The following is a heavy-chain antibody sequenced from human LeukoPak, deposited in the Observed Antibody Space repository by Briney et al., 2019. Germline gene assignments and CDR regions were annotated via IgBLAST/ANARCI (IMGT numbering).Heavy chain of an antibody. CDR3: ASSIVVVPAANPSSYYYMDV. V-gene: IGHV4-59*01. CDR2: IYYSGST. CDR1: GGSISSYY. Sequence: PSETLSLTCTVSGGSISSYYWSWIRQPPGKGLEWIGYIYYSGSTNYNPSLKSRVTISVDTSKNQFSLKLSSVTAADTAVYYCASSIVVVPAANPSSYYYMDVWGKGTTVTVSS. D-gene: IGHD2-2*01. J-gene: IGHJ6*03.